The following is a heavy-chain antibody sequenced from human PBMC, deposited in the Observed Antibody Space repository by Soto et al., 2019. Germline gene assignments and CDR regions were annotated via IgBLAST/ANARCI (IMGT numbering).Heavy chain of an antibody. V-gene: IGHV1-46*01. Sequence: ASVKVSCKASGYTFTSYYMHWVRQAPGQGLEWMGIINPSGGSTSYAQKFQGRVTITRDTSTSTVYMELSSLRSEDTAVYYCARVGCSGGSCYAVDYWGQGTLVTVSS. J-gene: IGHJ4*02. CDR1: GYTFTSYY. CDR2: INPSGGST. D-gene: IGHD2-15*01. CDR3: ARVGCSGGSCYAVDY.